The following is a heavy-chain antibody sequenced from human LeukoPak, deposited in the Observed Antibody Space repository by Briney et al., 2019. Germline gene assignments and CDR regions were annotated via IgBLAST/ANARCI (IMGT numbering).Heavy chain of an antibody. CDR3: ATLVSTRYYFDY. CDR1: GGSISSSLYH. D-gene: IGHD5/OR15-5a*01. J-gene: IGHJ4*02. CDR2: IYHSGIT. Sequence: PSETLSLTCTVSGGSISSSLYHWGWIRQPPGKGLEWIGNIYHSGITYYNHFNSSLKSRVTISIDTSKNQFSLRLTSVTAADTAVYFCATLVSTRYYFDYWGQGTLVTVSS. V-gene: IGHV4-39*01.